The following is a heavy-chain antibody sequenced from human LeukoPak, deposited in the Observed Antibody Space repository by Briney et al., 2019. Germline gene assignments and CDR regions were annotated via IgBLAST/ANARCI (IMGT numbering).Heavy chain of an antibody. Sequence: GESLKISCKASGYSFTDYWIGWVRQMPGKGLEWMGIIYPRDSHTIYSPSFQGQVTVSADKSITTAYLHWSSLKASDTAIYYCTRVDFYYYYMDFWGKGTTVSVSS. J-gene: IGHJ6*03. CDR1: GYSFTDYW. CDR3: TRVDFYYYYMDF. CDR2: IYPRDSHT. V-gene: IGHV5-51*01.